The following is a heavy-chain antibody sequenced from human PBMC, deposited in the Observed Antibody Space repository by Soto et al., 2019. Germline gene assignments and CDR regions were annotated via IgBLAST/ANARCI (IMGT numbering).Heavy chain of an antibody. CDR2: IYSGGNT. J-gene: IGHJ3*02. CDR3: AREVRVRGFAFDI. Sequence: GSMRLSCAVSGFTVSSNYMNWVRQAPGKGLEWVSFIYSGGNTYYADSVKGRFTISRDNSKNMLYLQMNSLRVEDTAVYYCAREVRVRGFAFDIWGQGTMVTVSS. V-gene: IGHV3-66*01. D-gene: IGHD3-3*01. CDR1: GFTVSSNY.